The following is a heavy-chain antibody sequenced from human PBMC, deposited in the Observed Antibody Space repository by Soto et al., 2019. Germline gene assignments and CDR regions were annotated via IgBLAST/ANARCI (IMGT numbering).Heavy chain of an antibody. V-gene: IGHV3-21*01. Sequence: GGSLRLSCAASGFIFSSYSMNWVRQAPGKGLEWVSSISSDSNYIYYADSVKGRFTISRDNAKNSLYLQMNSLRVEDMAIYYCARDEEARPYFYGMDVWGQGTTVTVPS. J-gene: IGHJ6*02. D-gene: IGHD6-6*01. CDR1: GFIFSSYS. CDR3: ARDEEARPYFYGMDV. CDR2: ISSDSNYI.